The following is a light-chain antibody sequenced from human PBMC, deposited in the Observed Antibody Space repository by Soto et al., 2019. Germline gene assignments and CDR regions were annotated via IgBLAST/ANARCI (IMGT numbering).Light chain of an antibody. CDR3: QHYNSLPRT. V-gene: IGKV1-33*01. CDR1: QGISNY. Sequence: DIKMTQSPSSLSASVGDRVTISCQASQGISNYLNWYQQKPGKAPQLLINDAYNLETGVPSRFSGSGTGTDFTLTISSLQPQDIATYYCQHYNSLPRTFGPGTNVDIK. CDR2: DAY. J-gene: IGKJ3*01.